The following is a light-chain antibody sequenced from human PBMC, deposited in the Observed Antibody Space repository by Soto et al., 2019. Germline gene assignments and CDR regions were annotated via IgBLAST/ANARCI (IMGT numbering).Light chain of an antibody. CDR2: DAS. J-gene: IGKJ3*01. CDR1: QSVSSY. Sequence: EIVLTQSPATLSLSPGERATLSCRASQSVSSYLAWYQQKPGQAPRLLIYDASNRATGIPARFTGSGSGTDFTLTISSLEPEDFAVYYCQQRDNWPPLFTFGPGTKVDFK. CDR3: QQRDNWPPLFT. V-gene: IGKV3-11*01.